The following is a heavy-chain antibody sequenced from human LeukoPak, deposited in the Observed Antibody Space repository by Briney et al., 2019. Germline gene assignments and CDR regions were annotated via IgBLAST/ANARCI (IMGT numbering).Heavy chain of an antibody. V-gene: IGHV4-59*01. CDR3: ARESYYGSGSLFPFDY. Sequence: SETLSLTCTVSGGSISSYYWSWIRQPPGKGLEWIGCIYYSGSTNYNPSLKSRVTISVDTSKNQFSLKLSSVTAADTAVYYCARESYYGSGSLFPFDYWGQGTLVTVSS. CDR1: GGSISSYY. D-gene: IGHD3-10*01. CDR2: IYYSGST. J-gene: IGHJ4*02.